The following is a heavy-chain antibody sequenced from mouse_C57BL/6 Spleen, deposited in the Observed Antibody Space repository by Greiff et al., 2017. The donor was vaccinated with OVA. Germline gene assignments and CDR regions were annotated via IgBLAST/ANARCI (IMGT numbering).Heavy chain of an antibody. V-gene: IGHV3-6*01. CDR1: GYSITSGYY. CDR3: AIYYYGSSPYAMDY. CDR2: ISYDGSN. Sequence: ESGPGLVKPSQSLSLTCSVTGYSITSGYYWNWIRQFPGNKLEWMGYISYDGSNNYNPSLKNRISITRDTSKNQFFLKLNSVTTEDTATYYCAIYYYGSSPYAMDYWGQGTSVTVSS. D-gene: IGHD1-1*01. J-gene: IGHJ4*01.